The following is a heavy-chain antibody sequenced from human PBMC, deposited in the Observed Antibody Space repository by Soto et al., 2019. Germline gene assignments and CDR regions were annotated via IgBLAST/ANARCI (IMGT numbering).Heavy chain of an antibody. J-gene: IGHJ4*02. CDR1: GFTFSSYS. D-gene: IGHD3-22*01. Sequence: GGSLRLSCAASGFTFSSYSMNWVRQAPGKGLEWVSYISSGSSTIYYADSVKGRFTISRDNSKNTLYLQMNSLRAEGTAVYYCAKATPYYYDSSGHPAYYFDYWGQGTLVTVSS. CDR2: ISSGSSTI. V-gene: IGHV3-48*01. CDR3: AKATPYYYDSSGHPAYYFDY.